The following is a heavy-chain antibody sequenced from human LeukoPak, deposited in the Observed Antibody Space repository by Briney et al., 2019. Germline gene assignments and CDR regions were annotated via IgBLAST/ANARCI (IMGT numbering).Heavy chain of an antibody. Sequence: GASVKVSCKASGYTFTGYYMHWVRQAPGQGLEWMGQINTYSGGTDYAQRFQGRVTMTRDTSISTAYMELTRLRSDDTAVYYCARGGCDYWGQGTLVTVSS. CDR1: GYTFTGYY. CDR2: INTYSGGT. V-gene: IGHV1-2*06. J-gene: IGHJ4*02. CDR3: ARGGCDY. D-gene: IGHD2-15*01.